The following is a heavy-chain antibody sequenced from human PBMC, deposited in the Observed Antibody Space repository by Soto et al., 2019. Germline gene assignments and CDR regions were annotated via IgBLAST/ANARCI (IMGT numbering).Heavy chain of an antibody. CDR3: GKERRGSGWFVCDY. V-gene: IGHV3-23*01. Sequence: GGSLRLSCVASGITFGSRAMSWVRQAPGEGLEWVSTTTDTGGDTKYADSVRGRFTISRDNSRDTLYLQMNSLRADDTAVYYCGKERRGSGWFVCDYWGQGELVTVSS. J-gene: IGHJ4*02. CDR2: TTDTGGDT. D-gene: IGHD6-19*01. CDR1: GITFGSRA.